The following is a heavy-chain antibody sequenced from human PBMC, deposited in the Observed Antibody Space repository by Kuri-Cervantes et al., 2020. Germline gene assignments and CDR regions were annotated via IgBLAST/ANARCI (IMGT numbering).Heavy chain of an antibody. Sequence: SETLSLTCTVSGGSVSSGGYYWSWIRQPPGKGLEWIGYIYYSGSTKYNPSLKSRAPISLDTSKNQFSPKLTSVTAADTAVYYCARSQNHESYEPGNDAFDIWGQGTMVTVSS. CDR1: GGSVSSGGYY. V-gene: IGHV4-61*08. CDR2: IYYSGST. D-gene: IGHD1-26*01. CDR3: ARSQNHESYEPGNDAFDI. J-gene: IGHJ3*02.